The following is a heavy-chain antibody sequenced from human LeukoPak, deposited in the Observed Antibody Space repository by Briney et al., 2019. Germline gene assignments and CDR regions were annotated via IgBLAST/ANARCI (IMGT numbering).Heavy chain of an antibody. V-gene: IGHV4-30-4*01. D-gene: IGHD2-2*01. CDR2: IYCSGDT. J-gene: IGHJ4*02. CDR3: ACVPGLYYFDF. CDR1: GGSIRSGDYY. Sequence: SETLSLTCAVSGGSIRSGDYYWSWARQPPGKGLEWIGHIYCSGDTYYNPSLKSRVAISVDTSKNQFSLKLSSVTAADTAVYYCACVPGLYYFDFWGQGTLVTVSS.